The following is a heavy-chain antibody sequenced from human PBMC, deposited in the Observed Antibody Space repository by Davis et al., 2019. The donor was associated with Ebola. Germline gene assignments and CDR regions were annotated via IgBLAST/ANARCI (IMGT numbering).Heavy chain of an antibody. Sequence: GESLKISCEASGFTFSRYSMNWVRQAPGKGLDWVSSISSSSDHIHYADSLKGRFTISRDDAKNLLFLQMNSLRADDTAVYYCARLLPPGRDYDTSAEDAFDLWGQGTKVTVSS. D-gene: IGHD3-16*01. J-gene: IGHJ3*01. CDR1: GFTFSRYS. CDR2: ISSSSDHI. CDR3: ARLLPPGRDYDTSAEDAFDL. V-gene: IGHV3-21*01.